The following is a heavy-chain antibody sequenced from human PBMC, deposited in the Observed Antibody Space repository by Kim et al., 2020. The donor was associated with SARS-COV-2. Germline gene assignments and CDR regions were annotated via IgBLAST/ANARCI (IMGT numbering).Heavy chain of an antibody. CDR2: ITWNSGTI. Sequence: GGSLRLSCVASGFPFDDYTMHWVRQAPGKGLEWVSSITWNSGTICYADSVKGRFTSSRDNAKNSLYLQMNSLRGEDTALYYCTLGATNWFDPWGQGTLVTGSS. J-gene: IGHJ5*02. D-gene: IGHD1-26*01. CDR3: TLGATNWFDP. V-gene: IGHV3-9*01. CDR1: GFPFDDYT.